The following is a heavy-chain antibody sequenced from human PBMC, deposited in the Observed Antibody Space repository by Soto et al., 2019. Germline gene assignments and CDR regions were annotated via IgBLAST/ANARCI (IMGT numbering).Heavy chain of an antibody. Sequence: QLQLQESGPGLVKPSETLSLTCTVSGGSISSSSYYWGWIRQPPGKGLEWIGSIYYSGSTYYNPSLESRVTISVDTSKNQFSLKLSSVTAADTAVYYCARHFIEWELLSRGDYYFDYWGQGTLVTVSS. CDR1: GGSISSSSYY. D-gene: IGHD1-26*01. CDR2: IYYSGST. CDR3: ARHFIEWELLSRGDYYFDY. V-gene: IGHV4-39*01. J-gene: IGHJ4*02.